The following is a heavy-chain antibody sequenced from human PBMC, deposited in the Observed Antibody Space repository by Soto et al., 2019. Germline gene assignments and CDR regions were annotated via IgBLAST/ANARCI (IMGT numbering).Heavy chain of an antibody. Sequence: KSGGSLRLSCAASGFTFSNAWMSWVRQAPGKGLEWVGRIKSKTDGGTTDYAAPVKGRFTISRDDSKNTLYLQMNSLKTEDTAVYYCTTGGYYIDYYYGMDVWGQGTTVTVSS. J-gene: IGHJ6*02. CDR3: TTGGYYIDYYYGMDV. V-gene: IGHV3-15*01. CDR1: GFTFSNAW. CDR2: IKSKTDGGTT. D-gene: IGHD3-3*01.